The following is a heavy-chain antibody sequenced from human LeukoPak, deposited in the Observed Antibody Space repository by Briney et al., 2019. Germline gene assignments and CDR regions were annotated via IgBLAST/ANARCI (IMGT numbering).Heavy chain of an antibody. Sequence: GESLQISCQGSGSSFTSYWIGWVRPVPGKGLEWMGIIYPGDSDTRYSPSFQGQVTISADKSISTAYLQWSSLKASDTAMYYCARQYSGYVFDYWGQGTLVTVSS. CDR1: GSSFTSYW. V-gene: IGHV5-51*01. CDR3: ARQYSGYVFDY. CDR2: IYPGDSDT. D-gene: IGHD5-12*01. J-gene: IGHJ4*02.